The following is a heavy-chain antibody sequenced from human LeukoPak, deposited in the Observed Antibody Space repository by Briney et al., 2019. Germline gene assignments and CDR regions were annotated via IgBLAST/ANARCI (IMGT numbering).Heavy chain of an antibody. J-gene: IGHJ4*02. CDR2: ISYSGST. CDR1: GGSISTYY. D-gene: IGHD3-16*02. CDR3: ARGRYKTFDY. Sequence: SETLSLTCTVSGGSISTYYWSWIRQPPGKGLEWIGYISYSGSTNYNPSLKSRVTISLDTSKNQFSLQLNSVTPEDTAVYYSARGRYKTFDYWGQGTLVTVSS. V-gene: IGHV4-59*12.